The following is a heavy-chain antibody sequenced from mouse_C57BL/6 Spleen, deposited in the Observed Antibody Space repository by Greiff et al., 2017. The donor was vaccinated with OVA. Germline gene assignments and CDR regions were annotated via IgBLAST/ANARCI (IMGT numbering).Heavy chain of an antibody. CDR3: AKKLYSNYEGDYAMDY. CDR2: ISSGSSTI. V-gene: IGHV5-17*01. J-gene: IGHJ4*01. Sequence: EVNVVESGGGLVKPGGSLKLSCAASGFTFSDYGMHWVRQAPEKGLEWVAYISSGSSTIYYADTVKGRFTISRDNAKNTLFLQMTSLRSEDTAMYYCAKKLYSNYEGDYAMDYWGQGTSVTVSS. D-gene: IGHD2-5*01. CDR1: GFTFSDYG.